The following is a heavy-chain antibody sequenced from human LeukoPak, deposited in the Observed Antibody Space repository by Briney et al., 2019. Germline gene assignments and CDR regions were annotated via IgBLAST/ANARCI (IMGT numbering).Heavy chain of an antibody. CDR2: FDPEDGET. D-gene: IGHD6-13*01. J-gene: IGHJ3*01. CDR1: GYTLTELS. V-gene: IGHV1-24*01. CDR3: ATDLAAHYSPDRVR. Sequence: ASVKVSCKVSGYTLTELSMHWVRQAPGKGLEWMGGFDPEDGETIYAQKFLGRVTMTEDTSTDTAYMELSSLRSEDTAVYYCATDLAAHYSPDRVRWGQGTMVTVSS.